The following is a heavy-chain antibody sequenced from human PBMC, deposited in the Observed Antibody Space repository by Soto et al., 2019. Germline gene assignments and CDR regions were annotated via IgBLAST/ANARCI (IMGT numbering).Heavy chain of an antibody. V-gene: IGHV4-30-4*01. D-gene: IGHD5-12*01. CDR2: IYYSGST. J-gene: IGHJ6*01. Sequence: QVQLQESGPGLVKPSQTLSLTCTVSGGSISSGDYYWSRIRQPPGKGLEWIGYIYYSGSTYYNPSLTSRVTISVDTSKKQFSLELSSVTAADTAVYYCARDGGYDEGGMDVWGQGTTVTVSS. CDR1: GGSISSGDYY. CDR3: ARDGGYDEGGMDV.